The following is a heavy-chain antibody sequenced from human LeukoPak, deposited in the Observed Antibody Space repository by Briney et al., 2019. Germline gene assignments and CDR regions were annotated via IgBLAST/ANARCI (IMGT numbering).Heavy chain of an antibody. CDR1: GFTFSSYA. Sequence: PGGSLRLSCAASGFTFSSYAMGWVRQAPGKGLEWVSAISGSGGSTYYADSVKGRFTISRDNAKNSLYLQMNSLRAEDTAVYYFAREGRYYYYYMDVWGKGTTVTVSS. J-gene: IGHJ6*03. CDR3: AREGRYYYYYMDV. V-gene: IGHV3-23*01. CDR2: ISGSGGST.